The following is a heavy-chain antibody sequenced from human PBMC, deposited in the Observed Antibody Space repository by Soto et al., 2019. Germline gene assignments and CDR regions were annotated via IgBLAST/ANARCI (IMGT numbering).Heavy chain of an antibody. CDR2: IYYSGST. D-gene: IGHD6-6*01. CDR3: ARLAIAARANYYYYGMDV. J-gene: IGHJ6*02. Sequence: QLQLQESGPGLVKPSETLSLTCTVSGGSISSSSYYWGWIRQPPGKGLEWIGSIYYSGSTYYNPSLKSRVTISVDTFKNQFSLKLSSVTAADTAVYYCARLAIAARANYYYYGMDVWGQGTTVTVSS. CDR1: GGSISSSSYY. V-gene: IGHV4-39*01.